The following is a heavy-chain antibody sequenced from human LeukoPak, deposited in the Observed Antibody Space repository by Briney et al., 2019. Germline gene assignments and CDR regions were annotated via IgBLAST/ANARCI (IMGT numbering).Heavy chain of an antibody. Sequence: GGSLRLSCAASGFTVSSNYMSWVRQAPGKGLEWVSVIYSGGSTYYADCVKGRFTISRDNSKNTLYLQMNSLRAEDTAVYYCARDHEQQLVPGGYYYYGMDIWGQGTTVTASS. CDR2: IYSGGST. J-gene: IGHJ6*02. CDR3: ARDHEQQLVPGGYYYYGMDI. CDR1: GFTVSSNY. V-gene: IGHV3-66*01. D-gene: IGHD6-13*01.